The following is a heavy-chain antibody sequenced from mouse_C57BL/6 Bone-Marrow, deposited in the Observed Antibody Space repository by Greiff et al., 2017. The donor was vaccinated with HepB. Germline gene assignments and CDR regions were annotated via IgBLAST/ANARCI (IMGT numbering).Heavy chain of an antibody. CDR1: GYTFTSYW. J-gene: IGHJ2*01. D-gene: IGHD1-1*01. CDR2: INPSNGGT. V-gene: IGHV1-53*01. CDR3: ARWSTTVVASFDY. Sequence: VQLQQPGTELVKPGASVKLSCKASGYTFTSYWMHWVKQRPGQGLEWIGNINPSNGGTNYNEKFKSKATLTVDKSSSTAYMQLSSLTSEDSAVYYCARWSTTVVASFDYWGQGTPLTVSS.